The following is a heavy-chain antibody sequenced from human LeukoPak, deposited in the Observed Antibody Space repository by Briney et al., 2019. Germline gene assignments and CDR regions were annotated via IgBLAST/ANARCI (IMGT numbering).Heavy chain of an antibody. CDR1: GGTFSSYA. J-gene: IGHJ6*02. CDR3: ARDGGSTSHYYYGMDV. CDR2: IIPILGIA. Sequence: SVKVSCKASGGTFSSYAISWVRQAPGQGLEWMGRIIPILGIANYAQKFQGRVTVTADKSTSTAYMELSSLGSEDTAVYYCARDGGSTSHYYYGMDVWGQGTTVTVSS. D-gene: IGHD2-2*01. V-gene: IGHV1-69*04.